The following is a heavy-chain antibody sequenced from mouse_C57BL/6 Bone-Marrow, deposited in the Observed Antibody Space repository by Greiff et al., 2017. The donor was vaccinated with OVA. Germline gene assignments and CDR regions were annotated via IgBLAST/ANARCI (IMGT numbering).Heavy chain of an antibody. Sequence: EVKVVESGGGLVKPGGSLKLSCAASGFTFSSYAMSWVRQTPEKRLEWVATISDGGSYTYYPDNVKGRFTISRDNAKNNLYLQMSHLKSEDTAMYYCARDGSNWGQGTTLTVSS. CDR3: ARDGSN. D-gene: IGHD4-1*01. CDR1: GFTFSSYA. J-gene: IGHJ2*01. CDR2: ISDGGSYT. V-gene: IGHV5-4*01.